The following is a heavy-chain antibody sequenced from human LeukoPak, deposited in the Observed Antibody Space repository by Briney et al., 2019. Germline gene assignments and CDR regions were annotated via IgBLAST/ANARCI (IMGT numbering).Heavy chain of an antibody. CDR1: GFTFSSYA. CDR3: ARDLYSNPFYGMDV. CDR2: ISYDGSNK. Sequence: GRSLRLSCAASGFTFSSYAMHWVRQAPGKGLEWVAVISYDGSNKYYADSVKGRFTISRDNSKNTLYLQMGSLRAEDMAVYYCARDLYSNPFYGMDVWGQGTTVTVSS. J-gene: IGHJ6*02. D-gene: IGHD4-11*01. V-gene: IGHV3-30*14.